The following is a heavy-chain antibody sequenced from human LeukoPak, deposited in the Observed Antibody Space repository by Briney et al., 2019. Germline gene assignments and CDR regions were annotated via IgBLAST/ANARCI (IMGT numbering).Heavy chain of an antibody. D-gene: IGHD5-24*01. V-gene: IGHV1-2*02. Sequence: ASVTVSCKASGYTFTGYYMHWVRQAPGQGLEWMGWINPKRGDTNYAQKFQGRVTITADESTSTAYMDLSSLRSEDTAVYYCARNRRWLQLSYYYYYYYMDVWGKGTTVTISS. CDR2: INPKRGDT. CDR1: GYTFTGYY. CDR3: ARNRRWLQLSYYYYYYYMDV. J-gene: IGHJ6*03.